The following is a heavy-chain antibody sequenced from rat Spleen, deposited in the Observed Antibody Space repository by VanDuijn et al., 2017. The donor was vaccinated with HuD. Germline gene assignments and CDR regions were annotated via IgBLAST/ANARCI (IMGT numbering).Heavy chain of an antibody. V-gene: IGHV2-19*01. J-gene: IGHJ2*01. Sequence: QVQLKESGPGLVQPSQTLSLTCTVSGFSLTDYSVHWVRQPPGKGLEWMGRIQSGGRTNYHSDLKSRLSISSDTSKNKVFLKNNSLRAEDNVIYFCTRRCIRGTEHCGQGVMVTVSS. D-gene: IGHD4-3*01. CDR3: TRRCIRGTEH. CDR1: GFSLTDYS. CDR2: IQSGGRT.